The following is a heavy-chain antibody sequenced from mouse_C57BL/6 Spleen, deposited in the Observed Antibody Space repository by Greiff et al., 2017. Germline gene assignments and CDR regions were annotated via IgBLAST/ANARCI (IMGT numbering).Heavy chain of an antibody. CDR2: IWSGGST. CDR3: ARKDSSGYLDD. Sequence: VKLMESGPGLVQPSQSLSITCTVSGFSLTSYGVHWVRQSPGKGLEWLGVIWSGGSTDYNAAFISRLSISKDNSKSQVFFKMNSLQADDTAIYYCARKDSSGYLDDWGQGTTLTVSS. D-gene: IGHD3-2*02. J-gene: IGHJ2*01. V-gene: IGHV2-2*01. CDR1: GFSLTSYG.